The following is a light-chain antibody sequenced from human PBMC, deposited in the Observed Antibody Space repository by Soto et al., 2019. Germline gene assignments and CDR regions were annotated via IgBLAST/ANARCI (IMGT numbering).Light chain of an antibody. J-gene: IGKJ2*01. CDR1: QGIKNN. CDR2: AAS. V-gene: IGKV1-17*01. CDR3: LQYNSFPYT. Sequence: DIQMTQSPSSLSASVGDRDTITCRASQGIKNNLSWFQQKPGAAPKGLIFAASSLQGGVPSRFSGSGSGTEFTLTISSLQPEDFATYYCLQYNSFPYTSGQGTKLEI.